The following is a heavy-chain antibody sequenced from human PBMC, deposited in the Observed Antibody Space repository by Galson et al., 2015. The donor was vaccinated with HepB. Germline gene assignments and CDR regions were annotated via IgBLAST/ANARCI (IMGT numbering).Heavy chain of an antibody. CDR1: GYTFTSYY. J-gene: IGHJ4*02. CDR2: INPSGGST. D-gene: IGHD2-15*01. CDR3: ARGFTGGDIVAN. Sequence: SVKVSCKASGYTFTSYYMHWVRQAPGQGLEWMGIINPSGGSTSYAQKFQGRVTMTRDTSTGTAYMELSSLRSEDTAVYYCARGFTGGDIVANWGQGTLVTVSS. V-gene: IGHV1-46*01.